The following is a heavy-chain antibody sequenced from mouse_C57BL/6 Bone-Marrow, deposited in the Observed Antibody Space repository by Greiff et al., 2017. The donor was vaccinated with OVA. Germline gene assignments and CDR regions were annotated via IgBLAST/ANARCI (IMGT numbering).Heavy chain of an antibody. CDR3: ASYGNYLRGDAMDY. V-gene: IGHV1-61*01. CDR2: IYPSDSET. D-gene: IGHD2-1*01. CDR1: GYTFTSYW. Sequence: QVQLQQPGAELVRPGSSVKLSCKASGYTFTSYWMDWVKQRPGQGLEWIGNIYPSDSETHYNQKFKDKATLTVDKSSSTAYMQLSSLTSEDSAVYYCASYGNYLRGDAMDYWGQGTSVTVSS. J-gene: IGHJ4*01.